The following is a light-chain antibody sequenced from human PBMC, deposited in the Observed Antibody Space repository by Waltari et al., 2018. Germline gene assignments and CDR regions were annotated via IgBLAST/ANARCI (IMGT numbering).Light chain of an antibody. J-gene: IGLJ3*02. V-gene: IGLV2-23*02. Sequence: SALTQPASVSGSPGQSLTISCTGTRSGVRRYTFFSWYQQHPGKTPQLIIYEVNKRPSGVSNRLSGSKSGNTASLTISGLQAEDESDYYCCSYAGRSTWVFGGGTKVTVL. CDR2: EVN. CDR1: RSGVRRYTF. CDR3: CSYAGRSTWV.